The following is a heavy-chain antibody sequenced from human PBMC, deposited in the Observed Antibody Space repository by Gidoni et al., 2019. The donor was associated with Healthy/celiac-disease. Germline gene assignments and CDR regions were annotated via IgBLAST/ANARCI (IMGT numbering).Heavy chain of an antibody. D-gene: IGHD6-19*01. Sequence: QVQLQESGPGLVKPSETLSLTCAVSGYSISSGYYWGWIRQPPGKGLEWIGSIYHSGSNYYNPSLKSRVTISVDTSKNQFSVKLSSVTAADTAVYYCARDAAGYSSGWYDYWGQGTLVTVSS. CDR3: ARDAAGYSSGWYDY. CDR1: GYSISSGYY. V-gene: IGHV4-38-2*01. CDR2: IYHSGSN. J-gene: IGHJ4*02.